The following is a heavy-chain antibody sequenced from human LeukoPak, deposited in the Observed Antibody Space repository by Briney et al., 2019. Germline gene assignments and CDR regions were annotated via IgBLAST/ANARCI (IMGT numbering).Heavy chain of an antibody. CDR1: GFTFSNYA. V-gene: IGHV3-23*01. Sequence: PGGSLRLSCAASGFTFSNYAMSWVRQAPGKGLEWVSAISGSGDSTYYADSVKGRFTISRDNSKNTLYLQMNSLRAEDTAVYYCAKRHLYGDYIHYYYMDVWGKGTTVTVSS. CDR2: ISGSGDST. CDR3: AKRHLYGDYIHYYYMDV. J-gene: IGHJ6*03. D-gene: IGHD4-17*01.